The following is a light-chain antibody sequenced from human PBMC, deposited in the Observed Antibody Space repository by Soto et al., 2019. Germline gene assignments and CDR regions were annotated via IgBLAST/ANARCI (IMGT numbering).Light chain of an antibody. CDR3: SSYTSSSPLV. J-gene: IGLJ1*01. Sequence: QSALTQPASVSGSPGQSITISCTGTSSDVGGYNYVSWYQQHPGKAPKLMIYEVSHRPSGVSNRFSGSKSGNTASLTISGLQAEDEADYYCSSYTSSSPLVFGTGTKVTV. CDR1: SSDVGGYNY. CDR2: EVS. V-gene: IGLV2-14*01.